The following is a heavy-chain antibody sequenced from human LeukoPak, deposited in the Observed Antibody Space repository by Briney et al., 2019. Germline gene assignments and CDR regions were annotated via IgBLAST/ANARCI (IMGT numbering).Heavy chain of an antibody. Sequence: GGSLRLSCAASGFIFSTYGMQWVRQAPGKGLEWVAVISYDGSNKHYTGSVKGRFTISRDNSKNTLYLQMNSLRAEDTAVYYCSAGLRGYFDYWGQGTLVTVSS. V-gene: IGHV3-30*03. J-gene: IGHJ4*02. D-gene: IGHD2-21*02. CDR1: GFIFSTYG. CDR3: SAGLRGYFDY. CDR2: ISYDGSNK.